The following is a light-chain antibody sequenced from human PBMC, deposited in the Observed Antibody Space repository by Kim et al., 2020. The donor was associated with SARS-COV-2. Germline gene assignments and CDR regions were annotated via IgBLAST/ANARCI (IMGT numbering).Light chain of an antibody. CDR2: DNN. Sequence: GQNVTIYCSGSSSNIGNNYVSWYQQLPGTAPKLLIYDNNKRPSGIPDRFSGSKSGTSATLGITGLQTGDEADYYCGTWDSSLSAGVFGGGTQLTVL. J-gene: IGLJ2*01. CDR1: SSNIGNNY. V-gene: IGLV1-51*01. CDR3: GTWDSSLSAGV.